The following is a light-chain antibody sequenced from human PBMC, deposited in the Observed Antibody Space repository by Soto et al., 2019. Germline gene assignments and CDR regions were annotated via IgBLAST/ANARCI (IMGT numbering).Light chain of an antibody. Sequence: DIQMTQSPSSLSASVGDRVTITCRASQSISSYLNWYQQKPGKAPKLLIYAASSLQSGVPSRFSGSRSWTDFTLTIRSLQPQDFATYYCKQSYSTPLTFGGGTKVEIK. CDR2: AAS. CDR1: QSISSY. CDR3: KQSYSTPLT. V-gene: IGKV1-39*01. J-gene: IGKJ4*01.